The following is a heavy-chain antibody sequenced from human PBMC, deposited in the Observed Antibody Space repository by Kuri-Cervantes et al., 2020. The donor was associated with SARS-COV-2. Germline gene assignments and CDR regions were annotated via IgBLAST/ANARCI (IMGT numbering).Heavy chain of an antibody. J-gene: IGHJ4*02. D-gene: IGHD7-27*01. V-gene: IGHV4-59*12. Sequence: GSLRLSCTVSGGSISSYYWSWIRQPPGKGLEWIGYIYYSGSTNYNPSLKSRVTISVDTSKNQFSLKLSSVTAADTAVYYCARGELGISDYWGQGTLVTVSS. CDR1: GGSISSYY. CDR2: IYYSGST. CDR3: ARGELGISDY.